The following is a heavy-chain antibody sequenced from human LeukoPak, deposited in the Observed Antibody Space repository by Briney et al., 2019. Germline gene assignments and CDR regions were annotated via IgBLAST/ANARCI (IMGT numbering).Heavy chain of an antibody. CDR3: ARVDDYGGNSVGY. V-gene: IGHV1-46*01. J-gene: IGHJ4*02. CDR1: GYSLTTYY. Sequence: EASVKVSCKASGYSLTTYYMHWMRQAPGQGLEWMGTMNPRGGSTNYAQKFQGRVTMIRDPSTSTVYMELSSLRFEDTAVYYCARVDDYGGNSVGYWGQGTLVTVSS. CDR2: MNPRGGST. D-gene: IGHD4-23*01.